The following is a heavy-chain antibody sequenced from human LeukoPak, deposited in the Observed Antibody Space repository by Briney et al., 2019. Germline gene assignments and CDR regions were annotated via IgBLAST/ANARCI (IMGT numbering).Heavy chain of an antibody. CDR1: GGSISIGGHY. V-gene: IGHV4-31*03. J-gene: IGHJ2*01. CDR2: IYYSGST. Sequence: PSQTLSLTCTVSGGSISIGGHYWSWIRQHPGRGLEWIGYIYYSGSTYYNPSLKSRVTISLNTSKNQFSLKLSSVTVADTAVYYCARDRDLYYNILTGPSPNWYFDLWGRGTLVTVSS. CDR3: ARDRDLYYNILTGPSPNWYFDL. D-gene: IGHD3-9*01.